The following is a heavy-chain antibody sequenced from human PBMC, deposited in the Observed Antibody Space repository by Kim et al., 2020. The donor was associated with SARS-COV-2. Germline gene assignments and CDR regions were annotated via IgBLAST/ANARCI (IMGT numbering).Heavy chain of an antibody. D-gene: IGHD3-9*01. Sequence: SETLSLTCTVSGGSITSYYWSWIRQPPGKGLEWIGYIYYSGSTHYNPSLKSRVTISLDTSKNQFSLKLSSVTAADTAVYYCARAQNYDILTGYYRGFDYWGQGTLVTVSS. CDR2: IYYSGST. CDR3: ARAQNYDILTGYYRGFDY. V-gene: IGHV4-59*01. CDR1: GGSITSYY. J-gene: IGHJ4*02.